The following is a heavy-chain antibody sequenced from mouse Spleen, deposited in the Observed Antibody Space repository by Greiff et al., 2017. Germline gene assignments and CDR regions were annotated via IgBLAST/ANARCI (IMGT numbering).Heavy chain of an antibody. Sequence: EVNVVESGGGLVKPGGSLKLSCAASGFTFSSYAMSWVRQTPEKRLEWVATISSGGSYTYYPDSVKGRFTISRDNAKNTLYLQMSSLRSEDTAMYYCARDYGNYVRAMDYWGQGTSVTVSS. D-gene: IGHD2-1*01. CDR1: GFTFSSYA. V-gene: IGHV5-9-1*01. CDR2: ISSGGSYT. J-gene: IGHJ4*01. CDR3: ARDYGNYVRAMDY.